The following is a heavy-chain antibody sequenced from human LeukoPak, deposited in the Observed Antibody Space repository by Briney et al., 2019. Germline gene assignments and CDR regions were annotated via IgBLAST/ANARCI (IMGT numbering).Heavy chain of an antibody. Sequence: ASVKVSCKASGYTFTGYYMHWVRQAPGQGLEWMGWMNPNSGGTNYAQKFQGRVTMTRDTSISTAYMELSRLRSDDTAVYYCARGESSGWYYFDYWGQGTLVTVSS. CDR2: MNPNSGGT. V-gene: IGHV1-2*02. D-gene: IGHD6-19*01. CDR1: GYTFTGYY. J-gene: IGHJ4*02. CDR3: ARGESSGWYYFDY.